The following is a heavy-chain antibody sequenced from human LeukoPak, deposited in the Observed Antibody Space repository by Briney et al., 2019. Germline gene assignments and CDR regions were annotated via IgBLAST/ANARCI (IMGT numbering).Heavy chain of an antibody. D-gene: IGHD3-10*01. J-gene: IGHJ4*02. CDR1: GGSISSYY. CDR3: ARGRWVGGRLTIHDPPYYFDY. Sequence: SETLSLTCTVSGGSISSYYWSWIRQPPGKGLEWIGYIYYSGSTNYNPSLKSRVTISVDTSKNQFSLKLSSVTAADTAVYYCARGRWVGGRLTIHDPPYYFDYWGQGTLVTVSS. CDR2: IYYSGST. V-gene: IGHV4-59*01.